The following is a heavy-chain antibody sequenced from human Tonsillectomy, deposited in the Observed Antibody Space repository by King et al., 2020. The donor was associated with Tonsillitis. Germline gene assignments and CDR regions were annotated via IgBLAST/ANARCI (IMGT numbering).Heavy chain of an antibody. D-gene: IGHD2-2*01. CDR2: MNPNSGNT. V-gene: IGHV1-8*01. CDR1: GYTFTSYD. Sequence: VQLVQSGAEVKKPGASVKVSCKASGYTFTSYDINWVRQATGQGLEWMGWMNPNSGNTGYAQKFQGRVTMTRNTSISTAYMELSSLRSDDTAVYYCARAEGEILVLSASIDYYYYMDVWGKGTTVTVSS. CDR3: ARAEGEILVLSASIDYYYYMDV. J-gene: IGHJ6*03.